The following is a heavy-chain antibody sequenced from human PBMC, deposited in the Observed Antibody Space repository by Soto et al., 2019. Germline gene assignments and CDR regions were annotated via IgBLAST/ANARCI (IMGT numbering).Heavy chain of an antibody. J-gene: IGHJ4*02. CDR1: GFSFDDYA. Sequence: EVQLVESGGGLVQPGRSLKLSCAASGFSFDDYAMHWVRQAPGKGLEWVSGISWNRGDIGYADSVKGRFTISRDNDKNSLYLQMNSLRPEDTALYYCAKSGDYCSSSTCYSGFDYWGQGTLVTVSS. CDR3: AKSGDYCSSSTCYSGFDY. V-gene: IGHV3-9*01. D-gene: IGHD2-2*02. CDR2: ISWNRGDI.